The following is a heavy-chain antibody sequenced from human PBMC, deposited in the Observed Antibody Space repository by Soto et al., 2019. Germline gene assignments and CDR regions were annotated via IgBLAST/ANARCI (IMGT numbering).Heavy chain of an antibody. CDR2: IIPIFGTA. CDR1: GGTFSSYA. CDR3: ASGYYDRLGYYFDY. Sequence: SVKVSCKASGGTFSSYAISWVRQAPGQGLEWMGGIIPIFGTANYAQKFQGRVTITADESTSTAYMELSSLRSEDTAVYYCASGYYDRLGYYFDYWGQGISVTVSS. J-gene: IGHJ4*02. D-gene: IGHD3-22*01. V-gene: IGHV1-69*13.